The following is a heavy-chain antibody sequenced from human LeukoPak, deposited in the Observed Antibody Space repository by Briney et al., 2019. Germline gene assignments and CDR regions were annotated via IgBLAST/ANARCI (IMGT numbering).Heavy chain of an antibody. J-gene: IGHJ4*02. Sequence: GGSLRLSCAASALTFSSVGMECVRHAPGGGRGWVASIRKDGSNKYYADSVEGRFTISRDNSKNTLYLQMNSLRAEDTAAYYCAKDPIRTMVRGVPTGYWGQGTLVTVSS. V-gene: IGHV3-30*02. D-gene: IGHD3-10*01. CDR3: AKDPIRTMVRGVPTGY. CDR2: IRKDGSNK. CDR1: ALTFSSVG.